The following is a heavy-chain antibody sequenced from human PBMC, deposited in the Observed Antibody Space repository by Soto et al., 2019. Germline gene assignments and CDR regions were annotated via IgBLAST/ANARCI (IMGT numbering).Heavy chain of an antibody. D-gene: IGHD1-26*01. CDR1: GGSISRYY. CDR2: IYHTGSA. V-gene: IGHV4-59*01. Sequence: SETLSLTCTVSGGSISRYYWSWIRQAPGKGLEWIGHIYHTGSANYNPSLKSRVTISLGTSKNQFSLNLNSVTAADTGVYYCARVEWELVGGWFDPWGQGTLVTVSS. CDR3: ARVEWELVGGWFDP. J-gene: IGHJ5*02.